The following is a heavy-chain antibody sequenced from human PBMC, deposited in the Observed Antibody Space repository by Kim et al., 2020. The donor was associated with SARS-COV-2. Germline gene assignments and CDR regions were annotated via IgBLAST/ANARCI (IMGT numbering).Heavy chain of an antibody. CDR3: ARDTRLAVAGPRTYYYYGMDV. Sequence: GGSLRLSCAASGFTFSSYGMHWVRQAPGKGLEWVAVIWYDGSNKYYADSVKGRFTISRDNSKNTLYLQMNSLRAEDTAVYYCARDTRLAVAGPRTYYYYGMDVWGQGTTVTVSS. J-gene: IGHJ6*02. CDR1: GFTFSSYG. CDR2: IWYDGSNK. V-gene: IGHV3-33*01. D-gene: IGHD6-19*01.